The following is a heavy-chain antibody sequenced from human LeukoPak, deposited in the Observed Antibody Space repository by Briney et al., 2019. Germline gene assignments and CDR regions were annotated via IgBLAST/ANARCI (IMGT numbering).Heavy chain of an antibody. CDR1: GGTFISYA. CDR2: IIPILGIA. J-gene: IGHJ6*03. CDR3: ARARLEWLPLGYYYYYMDV. Sequence: SVKVSCKASGGTFISYAISWVRQARGQGLEWMGRIIPILGIANYAQKFQGRVTITADKSTSTAYMELSSLRSEDTAVYYCARARLEWLPLGYYYYYMDVWGKGTTVTVSS. D-gene: IGHD3-3*01. V-gene: IGHV1-69*04.